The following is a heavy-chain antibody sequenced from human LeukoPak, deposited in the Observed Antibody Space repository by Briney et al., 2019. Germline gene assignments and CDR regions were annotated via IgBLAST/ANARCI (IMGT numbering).Heavy chain of an antibody. D-gene: IGHD3-3*01. V-gene: IGHV4-34*01. J-gene: IGHJ4*02. CDR1: GGSFSGYY. CDR3: ARGTRYDFWSGYTPAFDY. Sequence: KTSETLSLTCAVYGGSFSGYYWSWIRQPPGKGLEWIGEINHSGSTNYNPSLKSRVTISVDTSKNQFSLKLSSVTAADTAVYYCARGTRYDFWSGYTPAFDYWGQGTLVTVSS. CDR2: INHSGST.